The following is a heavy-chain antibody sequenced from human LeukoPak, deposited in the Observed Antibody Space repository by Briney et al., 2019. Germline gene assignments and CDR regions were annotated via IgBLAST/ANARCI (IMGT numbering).Heavy chain of an antibody. CDR2: ISFDGSNK. V-gene: IGHV3-30*19. CDR1: GLTFSTYG. CDR3: ARVWMATIS. Sequence: HAGGSLRLSCRASGLTFSTYGMHWVRQAPGGGLEWVAFISFDGSNKYYEDSMKGRFTISRDNSKDTLYRQRNTLRPDDTAVYYCARVWMATISWGKGTLVTVS. D-gene: IGHD5-24*01. J-gene: IGHJ4*02.